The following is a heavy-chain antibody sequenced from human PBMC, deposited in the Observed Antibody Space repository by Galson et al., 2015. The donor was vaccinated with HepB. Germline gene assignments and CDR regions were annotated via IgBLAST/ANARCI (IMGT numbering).Heavy chain of an antibody. D-gene: IGHD2-2*02. V-gene: IGHV3-11*06. CDR1: GFTFSDYY. CDR3: AREMGTCSSTSCYTSWFDP. Sequence: LRLSCAASGFTFSDYYMSWIRQAPGKGLEWVSYISSSSSYTNYADSVKGRFTISRDNAKNSLYLQMNSLRAEDTAVYYCAREMGTCSSTSCYTSWFDPWGQGTLVTVSS. J-gene: IGHJ5*02. CDR2: ISSSSSYT.